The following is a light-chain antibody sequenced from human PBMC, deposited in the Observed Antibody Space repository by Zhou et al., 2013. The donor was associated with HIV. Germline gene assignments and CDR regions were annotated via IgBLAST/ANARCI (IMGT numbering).Light chain of an antibody. Sequence: DIQMTQSPSTLAASVGDTVTITCRANQTIGRWLAWYQQKPGKAPKLLVYATSYLESGVPSRFSGSDSETDCTLTISSLQPDDFATYYCQQCNSFPWTFGQGTTVEIK. J-gene: IGKJ1*01. CDR3: QQCNSFPWT. V-gene: IGKV1-5*03. CDR2: ATS. CDR1: QTIGRW.